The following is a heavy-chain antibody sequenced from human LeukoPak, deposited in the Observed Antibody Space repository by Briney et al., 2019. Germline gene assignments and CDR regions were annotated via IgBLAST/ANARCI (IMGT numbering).Heavy chain of an antibody. CDR1: GGSISTYY. CDR2: IYDSGSA. Sequence: SETLSLTCTVSGGSISTYYWSWIRQSPGKGLEWIAYIYDSGSANYNPSLKSRVTISADTSKNQFSLKLSSVAAADTAVYYCTRAQKAVGATSLHMDVWGKGTTVTVSS. D-gene: IGHD1-26*01. V-gene: IGHV4-59*01. CDR3: TRAQKAVGATSLHMDV. J-gene: IGHJ6*03.